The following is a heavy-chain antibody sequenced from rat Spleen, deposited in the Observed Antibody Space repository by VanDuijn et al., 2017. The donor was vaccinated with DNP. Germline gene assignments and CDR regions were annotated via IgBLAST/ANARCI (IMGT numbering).Heavy chain of an antibody. CDR1: GLPFRDYS. CDR3: TRDSPAGVMYTTDYYSTPYDWYFDF. CDR2: ISTSGSSG. D-gene: IGHD1-6*01. J-gene: IGHJ1*01. Sequence: EVQLVESGGGLIPPGRSLKVSCEASGLPFRDYSMAWVRQTPETGLEWVASISTSGSSGYYPDSVKGRFTISRDNAKSTLYLQMNSLRSEDTATYYCTRDSPAGVMYTTDYYSTPYDWYFDFWGPGTMVTVSS. V-gene: IGHV5S23*01.